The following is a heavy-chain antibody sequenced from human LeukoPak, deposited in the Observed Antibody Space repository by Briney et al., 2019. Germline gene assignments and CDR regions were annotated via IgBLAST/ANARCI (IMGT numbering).Heavy chain of an antibody. D-gene: IGHD2-2*01. CDR1: GFTFSSYG. CDR2: IRYDGSNK. CDR3: ELGYCSTTSCQKDDF. Sequence: PGGSLRLSCAASGFTFSSYGMHWVRQAPGKGLEWVAFIRYDGSNKYYADSVKGRFTISRDNSKNTLYLQMNSLRAEDTAVYYCELGYCSTTSCQKDDFWGQGTLVTVSS. V-gene: IGHV3-30*02. J-gene: IGHJ4*02.